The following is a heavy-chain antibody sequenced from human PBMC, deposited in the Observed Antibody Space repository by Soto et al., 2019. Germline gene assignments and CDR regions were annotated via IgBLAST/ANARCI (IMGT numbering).Heavy chain of an antibody. Sequence: QVQLVESGGGVVQPGRSLRLSCAASGFTFSSYGMHWVRQAPGKGLEWVAVISYDGSNKYYADSLKGRFTISRDNSKNTLYLQMKSLRAEDTAVYYCAREGRGTRSSWGHFDYWGQGTLVTVSS. CDR3: AREGRGTRSSWGHFDY. CDR1: GFTFSSYG. J-gene: IGHJ4*02. D-gene: IGHD6-6*01. V-gene: IGHV3-30*03. CDR2: ISYDGSNK.